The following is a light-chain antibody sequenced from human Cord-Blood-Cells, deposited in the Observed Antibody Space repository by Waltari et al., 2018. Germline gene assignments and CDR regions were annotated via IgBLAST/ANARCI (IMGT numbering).Light chain of an antibody. V-gene: IGLV4-69*01. CDR2: LNSDGSH. Sequence: QLVLTQSPSASASLGASVKLTCTLSSGHSSYAIAWHQQQPEKGPRYLMKLNSDGSHSKGDGIPDRFSGSSSGAERYRTISSLQSEDEADYYCQTWGTGIQVFGTGTKVTVL. CDR3: QTWGTGIQV. J-gene: IGLJ1*01. CDR1: SGHSSYA.